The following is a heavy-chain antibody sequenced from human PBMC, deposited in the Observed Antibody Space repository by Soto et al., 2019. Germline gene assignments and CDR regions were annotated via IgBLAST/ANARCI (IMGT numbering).Heavy chain of an antibody. J-gene: IGHJ5*02. Sequence: TSETLSLTCTVSGGSIGSNYWSWIRQPPGKGLEWIGYIHYSGSTNYNPSLKGRVTISVDTSKNQFSLKLSSVTAADTAVYYCARAPYGSGSYYKYNWFDPWGQGTLVTVSS. V-gene: IGHV4-59*12. CDR3: ARAPYGSGSYYKYNWFDP. CDR1: GGSIGSNY. D-gene: IGHD3-10*01. CDR2: IHYSGST.